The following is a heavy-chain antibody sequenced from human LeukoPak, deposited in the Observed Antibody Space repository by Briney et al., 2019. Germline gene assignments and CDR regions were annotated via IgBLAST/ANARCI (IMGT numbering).Heavy chain of an antibody. J-gene: IGHJ4*02. CDR3: TRRSGDSGYDY. Sequence: GASVTVSCKASGYTVNDYYMHWVRQAPGQGLEWMGWIDFKNGGTKYAQKFQGRVTLTRDTSISTVYMELSSLRSDDAAVFYCTRRSGDSGYDYWGQGTLVTVSS. CDR2: IDFKNGGT. V-gene: IGHV1-2*02. D-gene: IGHD1-26*01. CDR1: GYTVNDYY.